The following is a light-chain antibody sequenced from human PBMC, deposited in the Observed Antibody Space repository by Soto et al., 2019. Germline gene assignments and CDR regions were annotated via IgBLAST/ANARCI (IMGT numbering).Light chain of an antibody. V-gene: IGLV1-51*01. CDR1: SSNIGNNY. CDR3: GTWGSSLSAVV. Sequence: QTVVTQPPSVSAAPGQKVTISCSGSSSNIGNNYVFWYQQLPGTAPKLLIYDNNKRASGIPDRFSGSKSGTSATLGITGLQTGDEADYYCGTWGSSLSAVVFGGGTKLTVL. CDR2: DNN. J-gene: IGLJ2*01.